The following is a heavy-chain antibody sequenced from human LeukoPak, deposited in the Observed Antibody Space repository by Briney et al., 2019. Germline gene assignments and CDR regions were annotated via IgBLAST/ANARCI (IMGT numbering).Heavy chain of an antibody. CDR2: ISYNGGDK. V-gene: IGHV3-30*18. D-gene: IGHD2-21*01. J-gene: IGHJ4*02. Sequence: GRSLRLSCAASGFAFSSYGMHWVRQAPGKGLEWVAVISYNGGDKKYADSMKGRFTISRDNSKNTVYLEMNSLRTEDTAVYYCAKDVALRAAAYYFDYWGQGTLVTVSS. CDR1: GFAFSSYG. CDR3: AKDVALRAAAYYFDY.